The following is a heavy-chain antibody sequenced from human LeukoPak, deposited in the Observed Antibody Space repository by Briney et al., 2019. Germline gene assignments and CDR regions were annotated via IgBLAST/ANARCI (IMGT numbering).Heavy chain of an antibody. CDR2: IRSAVDTT. Sequence: GRSLRLSCAASGFTFSSYGMHWVRQAPGKGLEWVSGIRSAVDTTHYADSVKGRFIISRDNSKNTLSLQLNSLRPEDTALYYCAKHFCTGLDCSLFDSWGQGTLVTVSS. J-gene: IGHJ4*02. CDR1: GFTFSSYG. D-gene: IGHD3/OR15-3a*01. V-gene: IGHV3-23*01. CDR3: AKHFCTGLDCSLFDS.